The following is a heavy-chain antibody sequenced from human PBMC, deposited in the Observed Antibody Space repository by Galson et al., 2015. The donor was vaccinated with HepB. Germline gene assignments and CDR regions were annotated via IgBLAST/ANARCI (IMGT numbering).Heavy chain of an antibody. J-gene: IGHJ4*02. CDR3: ARDWNWGLDY. CDR1: GFIFSEYD. D-gene: IGHD7-27*01. CDR2: IKGDGSEE. V-gene: IGHV3-7*03. Sequence: SLRLSCAASGFIFSEYDMYWVRQAPGKGLEWVANIKGDGSEEYYVDSVKGRFTISRDNARNSLYLQMNSLTAEDTALYYCARDWNWGLDYWGQGTLVTVSS.